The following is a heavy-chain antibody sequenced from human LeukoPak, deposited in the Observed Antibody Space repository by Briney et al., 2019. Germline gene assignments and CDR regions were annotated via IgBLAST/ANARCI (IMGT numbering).Heavy chain of an antibody. Sequence: GGSLRLSCAASGFTFSSFTMNWVRQAPGKGLEWVSSITSSSSYIYYADSVKGRFTISRDNAKNTLNLQMNSLRAEDTAVYYCARDLGQYYDTSDNWFDPWGQGTLVTVSS. CDR1: GFTFSSFT. CDR3: ARDLGQYYDTSDNWFDP. CDR2: ITSSSSYI. D-gene: IGHD3-22*01. J-gene: IGHJ5*02. V-gene: IGHV3-21*04.